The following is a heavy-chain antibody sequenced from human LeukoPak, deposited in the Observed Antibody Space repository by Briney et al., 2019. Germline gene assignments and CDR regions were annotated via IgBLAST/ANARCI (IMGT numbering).Heavy chain of an antibody. Sequence: GSSLRLSCGVCGFIFSKFGMLGVRQAPGKGLEGGADISYDGSNKYYARCVKGRFTISRDNSKNTLYLQMKSLRAEDTAVYYCAKEGRSYGFDYWGQGTLVTVSS. D-gene: IGHD5-18*01. J-gene: IGHJ4*02. CDR2: ISYDGSNK. CDR1: GFIFSKFG. V-gene: IGHV3-30*18. CDR3: AKEGRSYGFDY.